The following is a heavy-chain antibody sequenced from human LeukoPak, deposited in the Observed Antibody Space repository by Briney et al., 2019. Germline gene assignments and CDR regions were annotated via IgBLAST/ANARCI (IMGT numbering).Heavy chain of an antibody. CDR3: ARESPWFGEYYMDV. CDR2: IYYTGSA. V-gene: IGHV4-59*01. J-gene: IGHJ6*02. Sequence: SETLSLTCTVSGGSISGFYWTWIRQPPGKGLEWIGQIYYTGSADYNPSLKSRITISVDTSKNQISLMVRSVTAADTAVYYCARESPWFGEYYMDVWGQGTTVTVSS. D-gene: IGHD3-10*01. CDR1: GGSISGFY.